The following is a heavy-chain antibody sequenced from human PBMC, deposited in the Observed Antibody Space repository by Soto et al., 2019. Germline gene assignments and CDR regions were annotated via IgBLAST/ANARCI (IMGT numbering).Heavy chain of an antibody. CDR2: ITGSGGST. J-gene: IGHJ4*02. CDR3: ARATAYSSTMTFDY. D-gene: IGHD6-13*01. V-gene: IGHV3-23*01. Sequence: PGGSLRLSCAASGFTFSDYAMSWVRQAPGKGLAWVSFITGSGGSTYYADSVKGRFTISRDNSKNTLYLQMNSLRAEDTAKYFCARATAYSSTMTFDYWGQGTLVTVSS. CDR1: GFTFSDYA.